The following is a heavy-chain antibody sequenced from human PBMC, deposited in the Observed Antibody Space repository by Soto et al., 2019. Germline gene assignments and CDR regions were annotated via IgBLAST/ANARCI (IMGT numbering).Heavy chain of an antibody. CDR1: GASVSSTYW. Sequence: SETLSLTCAVSGASVSSTYWWSWVRQPPGKGPEWIGEINHRGSANYNPSLKSRVTMSLDISKSQFSLRLTSVTAADTAVYFCARYNAASGTYYFDYRGRGALVT. CDR2: INHRGSA. V-gene: IGHV4-4*02. J-gene: IGHJ4*02. CDR3: ARYNAASGTYYFDY. D-gene: IGHD6-13*01.